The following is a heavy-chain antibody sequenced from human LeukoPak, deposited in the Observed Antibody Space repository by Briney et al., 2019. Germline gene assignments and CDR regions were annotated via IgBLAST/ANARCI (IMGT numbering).Heavy chain of an antibody. CDR1: GFIVSSYY. J-gene: IGHJ4*02. CDR2: IYSGGST. V-gene: IGHV3-66*01. CDR3: ARAEAAMVFYFDY. Sequence: GGSLRLSCAASGFIVSSYYMTWVRQAPGKGLEWVSVIYSGGSTYYADSVKGRFTISRDNSKNTLYLQMNSLRAEDTAVYYCARAEAAMVFYFDYWGQGTLVTVSS. D-gene: IGHD5-18*01.